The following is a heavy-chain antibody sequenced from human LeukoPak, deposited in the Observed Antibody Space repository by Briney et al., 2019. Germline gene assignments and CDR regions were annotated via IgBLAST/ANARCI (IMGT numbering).Heavy chain of an antibody. CDR1: GYNFISYY. CDR3: AREGVVLVDAVRYYYYGMDV. CDR2: INPSGGST. V-gene: IGHV1-46*01. Sequence: ASVKVSCKASGYNFISYYMHWVRQAPGQGLEWMGIINPSGGSTSYAQKFQDRVTMTRDTSTNTVYMELSSLKSEDTAVYYCAREGVVLVDAVRYYYYGMDVWGQGTTVTVSS. J-gene: IGHJ6*02. D-gene: IGHD2-8*01.